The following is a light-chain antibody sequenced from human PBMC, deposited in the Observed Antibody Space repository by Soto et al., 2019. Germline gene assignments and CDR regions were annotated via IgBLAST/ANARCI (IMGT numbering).Light chain of an antibody. CDR1: QSVAKNY. CDR3: QQYATAPLT. J-gene: IGKJ4*01. V-gene: IGKV3-20*01. Sequence: EIVLTQSPGTLSLSPGERATLSCRASQSVAKNYLAWYQQKPGQAPRLLIHGASNRATGIPDRFSGSGSGTHFTLTISRLEPEDFALFYCQQYATAPLTFGGGTKVEIK. CDR2: GAS.